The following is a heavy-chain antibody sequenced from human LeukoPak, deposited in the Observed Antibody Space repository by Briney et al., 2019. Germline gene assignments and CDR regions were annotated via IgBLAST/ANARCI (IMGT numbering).Heavy chain of an antibody. CDR2: IYYNVNT. V-gene: IGHV4-39*01. Sequence: PSETLSLTCTVSGGSISSSSYYWGWIPQPPGKGLEWIGSIYYNVNTQYNPSLKSRVTISIDTSNNQSSLKLTSMTAADTAVYYCARGMYSSSRLVYYYMDVWGKGTTVTVSS. J-gene: IGHJ6*03. CDR3: ARGMYSSSRLVYYYMDV. CDR1: GGSISSSSYY. D-gene: IGHD6-6*01.